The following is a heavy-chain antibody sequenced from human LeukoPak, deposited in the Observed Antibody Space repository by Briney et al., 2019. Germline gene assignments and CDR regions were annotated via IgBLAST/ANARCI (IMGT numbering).Heavy chain of an antibody. J-gene: IGHJ3*02. D-gene: IGHD5-24*01. V-gene: IGHV5-51*01. CDR1: GYSFTTYW. CDR2: IYPGDSDA. Sequence: GESLKISCKGSGYSFTTYWIGWVRQMPGKGLEWMGIIYPGDSDARYSPSFEGQVTFSVDKSISTAYLQWSSLKASDTAIYYCARGEDGYNGDAFHIWGQGTMVTVSS. CDR3: ARGEDGYNGDAFHI.